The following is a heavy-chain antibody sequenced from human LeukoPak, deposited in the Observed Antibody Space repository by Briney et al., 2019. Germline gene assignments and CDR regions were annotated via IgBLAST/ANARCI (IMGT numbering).Heavy chain of an antibody. CDR1: GFNFTRYA. V-gene: IGHV3-23*01. Sequence: GGSLRLSCATSGFNFTRYAMSWVRQAPGKGLEWVAAISRRADSTYYADSVKGCLTISRDNAKSSLFLQMNSLRAEDTAVYYCAKASFYYDFWSGPFASWGQGSLVVVSS. CDR2: ISRRADST. CDR3: AKASFYYDFWSGPFAS. J-gene: IGHJ4*02. D-gene: IGHD3-3*01.